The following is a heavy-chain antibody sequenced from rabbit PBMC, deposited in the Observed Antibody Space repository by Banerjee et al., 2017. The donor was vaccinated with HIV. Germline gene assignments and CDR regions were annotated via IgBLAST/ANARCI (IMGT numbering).Heavy chain of an antibody. Sequence: QSLEESGGGLVQPEGSLALTCTASGFTISSTYYMSWVRQAPGKGLEWIAWINPGSGVTYYASWAKGRFTVSKTSSTTVTLQMTSLTVADTATYFCARDWAAADNGPFNLWGPGTLVTVS. CDR1: GFTISSTYY. CDR3: ARDWAAADNGPFNL. D-gene: IGHD2-1*01. CDR2: INPGSGVT. J-gene: IGHJ4*01. V-gene: IGHV1S40*01.